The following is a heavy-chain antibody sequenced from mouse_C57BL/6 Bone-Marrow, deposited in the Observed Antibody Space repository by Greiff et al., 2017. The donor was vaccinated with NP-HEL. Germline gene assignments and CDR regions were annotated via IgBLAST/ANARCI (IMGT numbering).Heavy chain of an antibody. CDR1: GYTFTSYW. Sequence: VQLQQPGAELVMPGASVKLSCKASGYTFTSYWMHWVKQRPGQGLEWIGEIDTSDSYTNYNQKFKGKSTLTVDKSSSTAYMQLSSLTSEDSAVYYCARWDSWFAYWGQGTLVTVSA. CDR2: IDTSDSYT. D-gene: IGHD4-1*01. V-gene: IGHV1-69*01. CDR3: ARWDSWFAY. J-gene: IGHJ3*01.